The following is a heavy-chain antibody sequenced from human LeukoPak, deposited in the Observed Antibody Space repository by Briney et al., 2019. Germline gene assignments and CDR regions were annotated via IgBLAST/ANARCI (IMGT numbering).Heavy chain of an antibody. J-gene: IGHJ4*02. V-gene: IGHV3-33*01. CDR2: IWYDGSNK. Sequence: GGSLRLSCAASGFTFSSYGMHWVRQAPGKGLEWVAVIWYDGSNKYYADSVKGRFTISRDNSKNTLYLQMNSLRAEDTAVYYCARGMVPIAAAGNDYWGQGTLVTVSS. CDR1: GFTFSSYG. D-gene: IGHD6-13*01. CDR3: ARGMVPIAAAGNDY.